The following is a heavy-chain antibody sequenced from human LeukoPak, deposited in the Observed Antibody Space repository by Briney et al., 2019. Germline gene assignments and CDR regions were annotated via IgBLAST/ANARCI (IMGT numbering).Heavy chain of an antibody. D-gene: IGHD6-13*01. CDR3: AKDKQRLVDGEYYFDY. V-gene: IGHV3-11*04. CDR2: ISSSGTTI. J-gene: IGHJ4*02. CDR1: GFTLSDYY. Sequence: PGGSLRLSCAASGFTLSDYYMSWIRQAPGKGLEWVSYISSSGTTIYYADSVKGRFTISRDNAKNSLYLQMNSLRAEDTAVYYCAKDKQRLVDGEYYFDYWGQGTLVTVSS.